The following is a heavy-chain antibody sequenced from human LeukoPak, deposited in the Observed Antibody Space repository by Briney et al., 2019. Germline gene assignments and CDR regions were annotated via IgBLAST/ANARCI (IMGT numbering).Heavy chain of an antibody. CDR3: AKEKYILPAY. CDR1: GFTFSNYG. Sequence: QAGGSLRLSCAASGFTFSNYGMHWVRQAPGKGLERVAFIRYDGSNKYYTDSVKGRFTISRDNSKNTLYLQMNSLRAEDTAVFYCAKEKYILPAYWGQGTLVTVSS. J-gene: IGHJ4*02. CDR2: IRYDGSNK. V-gene: IGHV3-30*02. D-gene: IGHD5-18*01.